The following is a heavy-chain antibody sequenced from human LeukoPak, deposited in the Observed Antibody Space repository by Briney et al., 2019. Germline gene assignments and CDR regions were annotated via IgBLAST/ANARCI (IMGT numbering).Heavy chain of an antibody. CDR2: ISYDGSNK. CDR3: AKGRSSRWYYYHCDMDV. J-gene: IGHJ6*04. V-gene: IGHV3-30*18. Sequence: GGSLRLSCAASGFTFRTYGMHWVRQAPGKGLEWVAVISYDGSNKYYEDSVKGRFTISRDNSKNTLYLQMDSLRAEDTAVYYCAKGRSSRWYYYHCDMDVWGEGTTVTVSS. CDR1: GFTFRTYG. D-gene: IGHD6-13*01.